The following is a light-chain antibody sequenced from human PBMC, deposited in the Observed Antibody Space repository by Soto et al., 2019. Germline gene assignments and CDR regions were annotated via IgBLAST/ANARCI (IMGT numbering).Light chain of an antibody. CDR1: SGSVSTSYY. V-gene: IGLV8-61*01. J-gene: IGLJ3*02. CDR2: STN. CDR3: VLYMGSGIWV. Sequence: QTVVTQEPSFSVSPGRTVTLTCGLSSGSVSTSYYPSWYQQTPGQAPRTLIYSTNTPSSGVPDRFSGSILGNKAALTITGAQEDDESDYYWVLYMGSGIWVFGGGTKLTVL.